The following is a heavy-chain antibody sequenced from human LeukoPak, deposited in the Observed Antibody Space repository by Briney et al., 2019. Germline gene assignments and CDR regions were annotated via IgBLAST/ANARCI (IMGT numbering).Heavy chain of an antibody. CDR3: ARAGDAFDI. CDR2: IWYDGSDK. J-gene: IGHJ3*02. CDR1: GFTFSSYG. V-gene: IGHV3-33*01. Sequence: PGRSLRLSCAASGFTFSSYGMHWVRPAPGKGLEWVAVIWYDGSDKYYTDSVKGRFTIFRDNSKNTLYLQMNSLRAEDTAIYYCARAGDAFDIWGQGTMVTVSS.